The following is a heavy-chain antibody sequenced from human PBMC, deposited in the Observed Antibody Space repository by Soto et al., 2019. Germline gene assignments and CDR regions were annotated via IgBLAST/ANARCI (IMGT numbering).Heavy chain of an antibody. D-gene: IGHD3-22*01. CDR1: DGSVSGYY. J-gene: IGHJ4*02. Sequence: PSATLSLACAVSDGSVSGYYWSWIHQPPGEGLEWIGEIFHGGSTNYSPSLKSRVTISVDTSKNQFSLGLGSVTAADTAVYYCASPHSDSNPFYSFFDHWCQGTLVTVP. CDR2: IFHGGST. V-gene: IGHV4-34*12. CDR3: ASPHSDSNPFYSFFDH.